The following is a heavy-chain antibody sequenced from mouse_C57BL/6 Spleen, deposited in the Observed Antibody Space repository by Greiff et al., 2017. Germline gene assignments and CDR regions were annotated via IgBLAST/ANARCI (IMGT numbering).Heavy chain of an antibody. Sequence: EVKVVESGGGLVKPGGSLKLSCAASGFTFSDYGMHWVRQAPEKGLEWVAYISSGSSTIYYADTVKGRFTISRDNAKNTLFLQMTSLRSEDTAMYYCARNWDAGFDYWGQGTTLTVSS. CDR2: ISSGSSTI. J-gene: IGHJ2*01. V-gene: IGHV5-17*01. CDR3: ARNWDAGFDY. D-gene: IGHD4-1*01. CDR1: GFTFSDYG.